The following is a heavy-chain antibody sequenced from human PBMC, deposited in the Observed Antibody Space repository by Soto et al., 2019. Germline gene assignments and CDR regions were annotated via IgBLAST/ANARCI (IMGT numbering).Heavy chain of an antibody. CDR2: IYYSGST. J-gene: IGHJ4*02. CDR3: ARDRSRPGVLDY. Sequence: LPEALTHTATVSCASVSRGTSYWTSTRQPPGKGLEWIGYIYYSGSTNYNPSLKSRVTISVDTSKNQFSLKLSSVTAADTAVYYCARDRSRPGVLDYWGQGTPVTVSS. V-gene: IGHV4-61*01. D-gene: IGHD7-27*01. CDR1: CASVSRGTSY.